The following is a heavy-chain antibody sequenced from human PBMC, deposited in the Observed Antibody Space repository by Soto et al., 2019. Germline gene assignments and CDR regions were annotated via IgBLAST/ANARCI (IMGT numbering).Heavy chain of an antibody. V-gene: IGHV4-59*11. Sequence: QEELKESGPGLVKPSETLSLTCTVSGGGISDHYWSWIRQSPGKGLEWIGYIYYTGAANFNPPLPSRVSISVDRSKNQVSLKMSSVTAADTAVYFCARTGYSRSWYSALDVWGQGTLVTVSS. CDR3: ARTGYSRSWYSALDV. CDR1: GGGISDHY. J-gene: IGHJ1*01. CDR2: IYYTGAA. D-gene: IGHD6-13*01.